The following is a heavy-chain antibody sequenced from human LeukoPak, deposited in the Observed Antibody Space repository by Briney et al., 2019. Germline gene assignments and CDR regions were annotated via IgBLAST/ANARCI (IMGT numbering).Heavy chain of an antibody. CDR3: ARETVITFGGVNYWYFDL. V-gene: IGHV4-59*01. D-gene: IGHD3-16*01. J-gene: IGHJ2*01. CDR1: GGSISSYY. CDR2: IYYSGST. Sequence: SETLSLTCTVSGGSISSYYWSWIRQPPGKGLEWIGHIYYSGSTNYNPSLKSRVTISVDTSKNQFSLKLSSVTAADTAVYYCARETVITFGGVNYWYFDLWGRGTLVTVSS.